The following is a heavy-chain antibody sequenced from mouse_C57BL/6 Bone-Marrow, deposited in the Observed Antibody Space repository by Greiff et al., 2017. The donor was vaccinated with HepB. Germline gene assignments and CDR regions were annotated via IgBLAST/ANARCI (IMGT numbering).Heavy chain of an antibody. CDR2: INPNNGGT. J-gene: IGHJ3*01. D-gene: IGHD2-3*01. V-gene: IGHV1-26*01. CDR1: GYTFTDYY. CDR3: ARMGYFPWFAY. Sequence: EVQLQQSGPELVKPGASVKISCKASGYTFTDYYMNWVKQSHGKSLEWIGDINPNNGGTSYNQKFKGKATLTVDKSSSTAYMELRSLTSEDSAVYYCARMGYFPWFAYWGQGTLVTVSA.